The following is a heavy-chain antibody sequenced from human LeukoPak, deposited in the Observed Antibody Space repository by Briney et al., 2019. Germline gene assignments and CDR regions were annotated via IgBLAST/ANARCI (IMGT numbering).Heavy chain of an antibody. D-gene: IGHD3-10*01. J-gene: IGHJ6*03. CDR2: IKQDGSEK. CDR1: GFTFSSYW. Sequence: GGSLRLSCAASGFTFSSYWMSWVRQAPGKGLEWVANIKQDGSEKYYVDSVKGRFTISRDNAKNSLYLQMNSLRAEDTALYYCARETMVRGVINYYYYYYMDVWGKGTTVTVSS. CDR3: ARETMVRGVINYYYYYYMDV. V-gene: IGHV3-7*03.